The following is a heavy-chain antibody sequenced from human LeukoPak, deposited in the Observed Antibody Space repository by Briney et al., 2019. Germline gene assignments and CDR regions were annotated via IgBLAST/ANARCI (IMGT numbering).Heavy chain of an antibody. V-gene: IGHV7-4-1*02. CDR2: IETNTGTP. CDR3: ARDREGYLA. J-gene: IGHJ5*02. Sequence: ASVKVSCKASGYSFTNYAMNWVRQAPGQGLEWMGWIETNTGTPTYAQGSTGRFVFSLDTSVSTAYLQISGLKADDTAVYYCARDREGYLAWGQGTLVTVSS. CDR1: GYSFTNYA. D-gene: IGHD1-1*01.